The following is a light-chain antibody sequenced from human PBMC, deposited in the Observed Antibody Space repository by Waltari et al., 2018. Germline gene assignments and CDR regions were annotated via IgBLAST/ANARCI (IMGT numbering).Light chain of an antibody. CDR3: QQYDTYPLT. J-gene: IGKJ4*01. CDR1: QNIKTW. V-gene: IGKV1-5*03. CDR2: KAS. Sequence: DIQMSKSTSTLSASIGDRVTITCRASQNIKTWVAWYQQKPGKAPKIRGYKASSLNNGVPSRFTGSGSGTDFTLTITSLQPDDFATYFCQQYDTYPLTFGGGTKVEIK.